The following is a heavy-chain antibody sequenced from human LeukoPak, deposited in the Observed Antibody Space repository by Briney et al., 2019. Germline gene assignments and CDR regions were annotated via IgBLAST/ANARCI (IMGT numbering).Heavy chain of an antibody. Sequence: GGSLRLSCAASGFTVSSNYMSWVRQAPGKGLEWGSVIYSGGSTYYADSVKGRFTISRDNSKHTLYLQMNSLRAEDTAVYYCARDTVTTFRFRDYQHYGMDVWGQGTTVTVSS. CDR3: ARDTVTTFRFRDYQHYGMDV. V-gene: IGHV3-53*01. CDR1: GFTVSSNY. CDR2: IYSGGST. D-gene: IGHD4-17*01. J-gene: IGHJ6*02.